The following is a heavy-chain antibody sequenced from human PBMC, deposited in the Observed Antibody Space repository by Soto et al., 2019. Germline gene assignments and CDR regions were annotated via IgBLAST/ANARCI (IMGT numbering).Heavy chain of an antibody. CDR2: ISDSGV. V-gene: IGHV3-23*01. D-gene: IGHD3-22*01. CDR3: SAHSSGYYHWNFDL. CDR1: GFTFSSYA. J-gene: IGHJ2*01. Sequence: EVQLLESGGGLVQPGGSLRLSCAASGFTFSSYAMSWVRQAPGKGLEWVSSISDSGVIYADSVKGRFTISRDNSKNTLNLQMNSLRAEDTALYYCSAHSSGYYHWNFDLWGRGTLVTVSS.